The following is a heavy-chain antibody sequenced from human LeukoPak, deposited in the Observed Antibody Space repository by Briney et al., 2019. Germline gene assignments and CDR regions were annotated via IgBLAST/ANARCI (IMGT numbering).Heavy chain of an antibody. Sequence: SETLSPTCAVYGGSFSGYYWSWIRQPPGKGLEWIGEINHSGSTNYNPSLKSRVTISVDTSKNQFSLKLSSVTAADTAVYYCARSRGWLQSHPLGYWGQGTLVAVSS. V-gene: IGHV4-34*01. CDR3: ARSRGWLQSHPLGY. CDR2: INHSGST. CDR1: GGSFSGYY. J-gene: IGHJ4*02. D-gene: IGHD5-24*01.